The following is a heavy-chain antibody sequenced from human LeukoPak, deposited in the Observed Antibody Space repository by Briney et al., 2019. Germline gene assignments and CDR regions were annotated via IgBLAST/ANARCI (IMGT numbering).Heavy chain of an antibody. J-gene: IGHJ3*02. Sequence: GGSLRLSCAASGFTFSSYSMNWVRQAPGKGLEWVSFIRSSSSDIYYADSVKGRFTISRDNAKNSLYLQMDSLRAEDTAVYYCAREVGGSAFDIWGQGTMVTVSS. CDR1: GFTFSSYS. CDR3: AREVGGSAFDI. D-gene: IGHD3-16*01. CDR2: IRSSSSDI. V-gene: IGHV3-21*01.